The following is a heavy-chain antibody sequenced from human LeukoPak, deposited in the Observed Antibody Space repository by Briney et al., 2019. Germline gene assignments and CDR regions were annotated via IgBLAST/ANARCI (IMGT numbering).Heavy chain of an antibody. Sequence: ASVKVSCKASGGTLSSYAISWVRQAPGQGLEWMGGIIPIFGTANYAQKFQGRVTITADESTSTAYMELSSLRSEDTAVYYCARADYYDSSGYRFDYWGQGTLVTVSS. D-gene: IGHD3-22*01. CDR1: GGTLSSYA. CDR3: ARADYYDSSGYRFDY. J-gene: IGHJ4*02. V-gene: IGHV1-69*13. CDR2: IIPIFGTA.